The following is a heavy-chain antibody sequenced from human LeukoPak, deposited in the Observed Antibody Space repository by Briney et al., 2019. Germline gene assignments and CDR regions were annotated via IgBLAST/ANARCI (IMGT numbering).Heavy chain of an antibody. CDR3: ARHPFQYPFVH. CDR2: YHSGHT. Sequence: SETLSLTCTVSGASVSSDYWSWIRQSPGKGLEWIYHSGHTMSNPSLKSRVSLSLDTSNNQFSLKLSSVTAADTAVYYCARHPFQYPFVHWGQGTVVSVSS. CDR1: GASVSSDY. J-gene: IGHJ5*02. V-gene: IGHV4-59*08. D-gene: IGHD2/OR15-2a*01.